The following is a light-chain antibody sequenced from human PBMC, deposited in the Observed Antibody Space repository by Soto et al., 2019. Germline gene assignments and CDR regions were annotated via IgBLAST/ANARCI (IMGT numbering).Light chain of an antibody. CDR2: GAS. CDR1: QSVSSN. V-gene: IGKV3-15*01. Sequence: EIVMTQSPATLSVSPGERATLSCRASQSVSSNLAWYQQKPGQAPRLLIYGASFRPTGIPARFSGSGSGTEFTLTFSSLQSEDFAVYYCQQYNNSPPLTFGGGTKVEIK. J-gene: IGKJ4*01. CDR3: QQYNNSPPLT.